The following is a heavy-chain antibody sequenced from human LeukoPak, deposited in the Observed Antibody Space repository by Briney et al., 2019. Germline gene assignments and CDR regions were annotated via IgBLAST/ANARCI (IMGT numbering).Heavy chain of an antibody. D-gene: IGHD6-19*01. Sequence: SETLSLTCTVSGGSISDYYWSWIRQPPGKGLEWIGYIYYSGNTNYNPSLKSRVTLSVGTSKNRFSLKLSSVTAADTAVYYCASGYSSGWFYFDYWGRGTLVTVSS. J-gene: IGHJ4*02. CDR3: ASGYSSGWFYFDY. V-gene: IGHV4-59*01. CDR1: GGSISDYY. CDR2: IYYSGNT.